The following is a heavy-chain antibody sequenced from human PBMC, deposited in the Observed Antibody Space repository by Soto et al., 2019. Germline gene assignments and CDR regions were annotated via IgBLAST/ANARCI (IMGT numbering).Heavy chain of an antibody. D-gene: IGHD3-3*01. J-gene: IGHJ5*02. CDR2: ISAYNGNT. Sequence: ASVKVSCKASGYTFTSYGISWVRQAPGQGLEWMGWISAYNGNTNYAQKLQGRVTMTTDTSTSTAYMELRSLRSDDTAMYYCARDYNEASRGTIFGVVIIEDWFDPWGQGTLVTVSS. V-gene: IGHV1-18*01. CDR1: GYTFTSYG. CDR3: ARDYNEASRGTIFGVVIIEDWFDP.